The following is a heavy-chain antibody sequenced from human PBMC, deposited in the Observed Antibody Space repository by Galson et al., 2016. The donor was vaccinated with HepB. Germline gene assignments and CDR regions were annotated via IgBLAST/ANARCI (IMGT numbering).Heavy chain of an antibody. CDR2: IYYSGST. CDR3: AVLASGLLYFDS. V-gene: IGHV4-31*03. Sequence: TLSLTCTVSGDSISSGDYYWNWVRQLPGKGLEFIGYIYYSGSTYYNPSLKSRVAISVGTSKTQFSLKLTSVTAADTAVYYCAVLASGLLYFDSWGQGRLVTVSS. CDR1: GDSISSGDYY. J-gene: IGHJ4*02. D-gene: IGHD3-10*01.